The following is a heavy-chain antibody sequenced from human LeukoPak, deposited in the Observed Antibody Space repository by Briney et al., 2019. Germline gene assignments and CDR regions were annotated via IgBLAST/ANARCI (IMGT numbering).Heavy chain of an antibody. V-gene: IGHV3-11*01. D-gene: IGHD6-13*01. Sequence: GRTLRLSRAASGFTFSDYYMSWICRAPGEGREWVSYISSSGSTIYYAGSVKGRFTISSDNAKNSLYLQMNSLRAEDTAVYYCARHLAGYSSSWYTNWYFDLWGRGTLVTVSS. J-gene: IGHJ2*01. CDR1: GFTFSDYY. CDR3: ARHLAGYSSSWYTNWYFDL. CDR2: ISSSGSTI.